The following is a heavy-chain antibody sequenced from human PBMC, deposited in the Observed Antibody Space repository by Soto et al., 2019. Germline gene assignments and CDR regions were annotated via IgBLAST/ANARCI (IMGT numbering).Heavy chain of an antibody. CDR2: IFHSGST. Sequence: QVQLQESGPGLVKPSGTLSLTCAVSGGSISSNNWWSWVRQAPGPGLEWIGDIFHSGSTNYNPSLKSQVTISVDKSKNQFSLKLSSVTAAVTAMYYCARFCCSSSSCLTPSWFDPWGQGTLVTVSS. J-gene: IGHJ5*02. CDR1: GGSISSNNW. V-gene: IGHV4-4*02. CDR3: ARFCCSSSSCLTPSWFDP. D-gene: IGHD2-2*01.